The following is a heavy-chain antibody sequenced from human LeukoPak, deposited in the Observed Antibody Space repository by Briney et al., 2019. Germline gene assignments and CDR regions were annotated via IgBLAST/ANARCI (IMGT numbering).Heavy chain of an antibody. CDR2: FCSSNSYT. CDR1: GFPFRDYY. CDR3: ARDQEPYVWGSYDSGHFDY. D-gene: IGHD3-16*01. V-gene: IGHV3-11*06. J-gene: IGHJ4*02. Sequence: GGFPGLFCAAPGFPFRDYYKRWSRPGPGEGLEWGLYFCSSNSYTNYADSVKGRFTISRDNAKNSLYLQMNSLRAEDTAVYYCARDQEPYVWGSYDSGHFDYWGQGTLVTVSS.